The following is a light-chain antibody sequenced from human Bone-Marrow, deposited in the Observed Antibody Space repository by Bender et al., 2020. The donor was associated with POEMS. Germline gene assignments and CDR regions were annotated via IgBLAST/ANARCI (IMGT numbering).Light chain of an antibody. V-gene: IGLV2-14*03. CDR3: SSYRINTRV. J-gene: IGLJ3*02. CDR1: DSDIGDHNY. CDR2: DVT. Sequence: QSALTQPASVSGSPGQSITISCTGTDSDIGDHNYVSWYQQYSGKAPTLIIYDVTDRPAGVSNRFSGSKSGTTASLSISGLQAEEEAYYYCSSYRINTRVFGGGTKLTVL.